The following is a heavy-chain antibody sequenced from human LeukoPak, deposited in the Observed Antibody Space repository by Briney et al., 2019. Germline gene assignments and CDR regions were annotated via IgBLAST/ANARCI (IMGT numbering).Heavy chain of an antibody. D-gene: IGHD6-13*01. Sequence: PSETLSLTCSVSGGSISSNSYYWGWIRQPPGKGLEWIGSIYNSGSTYYNPSLESRVTVSVDRTKNQFSLKLSSVTAADTAVYYCARLPAERIAAAGTFWFDPWGQGTLVTVSS. CDR3: ARLPAERIAAAGTFWFDP. J-gene: IGHJ5*02. CDR1: GGSISSNSYY. V-gene: IGHV4-39*01. CDR2: IYNSGST.